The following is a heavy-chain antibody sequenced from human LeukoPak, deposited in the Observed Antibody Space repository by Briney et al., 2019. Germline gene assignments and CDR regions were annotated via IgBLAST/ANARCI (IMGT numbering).Heavy chain of an antibody. CDR2: INHSGST. V-gene: IGHV4-34*01. D-gene: IGHD1-1*01. CDR3: ARGGGGYLTNNWFDP. CDR1: GGSFSGYY. Sequence: SETLSLTCAVYGGSFSGYYWSWIRQPPGKGLEWIGEINHSGSTNYNPSLKSRVTISVDTSKNQFSLKLSSVHAADTAVYYCARGGGGYLTNNWFDPWGQGTLVTVSS. J-gene: IGHJ5*02.